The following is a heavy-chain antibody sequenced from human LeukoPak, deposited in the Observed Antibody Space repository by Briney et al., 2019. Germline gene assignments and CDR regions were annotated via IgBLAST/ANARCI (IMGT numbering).Heavy chain of an antibody. CDR3: ARVYCSGGSCSNWFDP. Sequence: SQTLSLTCAISGDSVSSNSAAWNWIRQSPSRGLEWLGRTYYRSKWYNYYAVSVKSRITINPDTSKNQFSLQLNSVTPEDTAVYYCARVYCSGGSCSNWFDPWGQGTLVTVSS. V-gene: IGHV6-1*01. D-gene: IGHD2-15*01. CDR2: TYYRSKWYN. J-gene: IGHJ5*02. CDR1: GDSVSSNSAA.